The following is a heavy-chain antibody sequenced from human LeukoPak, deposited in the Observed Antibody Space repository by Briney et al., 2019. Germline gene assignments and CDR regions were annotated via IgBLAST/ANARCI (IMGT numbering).Heavy chain of an antibody. Sequence: SETLSLTCTVSGDSISNYYWNWIRQPPGKGLEWIGYIYYSGSTNYNPSLKSRATISVDTSKNQFSLKVSSVTAADTAVYYCARAGGQLRVDYWGQGTLVTVSS. D-gene: IGHD2-2*01. V-gene: IGHV4-59*01. CDR3: ARAGGQLRVDY. CDR1: GDSISNYY. J-gene: IGHJ4*02. CDR2: IYYSGST.